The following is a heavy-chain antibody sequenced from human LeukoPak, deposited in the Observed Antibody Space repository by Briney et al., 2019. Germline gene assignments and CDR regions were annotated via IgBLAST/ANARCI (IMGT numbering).Heavy chain of an antibody. V-gene: IGHV4-59*08. CDR1: GGSISSYY. Sequence: PSETLSLTCTVSGGSISSYYWSWIRQPPGKGLEWIGYIYYSGSTNYNPSLKSRVTISVDTSKNQFSLKLSSVTAADTAVYYCARQSCSGGSCYPRPYWYFDLWGRSTLVTVSS. CDR2: IYYSGST. D-gene: IGHD2-15*01. J-gene: IGHJ2*01. CDR3: ARQSCSGGSCYPRPYWYFDL.